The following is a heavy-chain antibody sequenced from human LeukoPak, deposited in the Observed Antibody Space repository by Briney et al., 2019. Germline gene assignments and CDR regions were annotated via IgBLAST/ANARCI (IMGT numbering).Heavy chain of an antibody. D-gene: IGHD1-26*01. CDR1: GFTLSDYY. CDR2: ISSSGSTI. V-gene: IGHV3-11*01. Sequence: GGSLRLSCAAAGFTLSDYYMSWIRRAPGKGLGWVSYISSSGSTIYYADSVKGRFTISRDNAKNSLYLQMNSLRAEDTAVYYCARDQHGSYSGDFDYWGQGTLVTVSS. J-gene: IGHJ4*02. CDR3: ARDQHGSYSGDFDY.